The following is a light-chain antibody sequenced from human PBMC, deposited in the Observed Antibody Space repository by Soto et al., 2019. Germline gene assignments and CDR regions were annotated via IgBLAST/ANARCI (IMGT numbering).Light chain of an antibody. CDR2: DNN. V-gene: IGLV1-51*01. CDR3: ATWDGSLPGEV. CDR1: SSNIGNNY. Sequence: QSVLTQSPSVSAAPGQPVTISCSGSSSNIGNNYVSWYQQLPGTAPKLLIYDNNKRPSGIPDRFSGSKSGTSGTLDITGPQTGDEADYYCATWDGSLPGEVFGGGTKVTVL. J-gene: IGLJ2*01.